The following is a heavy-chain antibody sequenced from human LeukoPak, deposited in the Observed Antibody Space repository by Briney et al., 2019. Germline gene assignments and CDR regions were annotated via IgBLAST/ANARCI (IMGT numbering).Heavy chain of an antibody. V-gene: IGHV1-2*02. J-gene: IGHJ4*02. D-gene: IGHD2-8*02. CDR2: INPKSGYT. Sequence: ASVKVSCKASGYTFTDYYMHWVRQAPGQGLEWMGWINPKSGYTKYEQKFQGRVTMTRDTSISTAYMELSRLRSDDTAVYYCASPPQDTGAYYYFDFWGQGTLVTVSS. CDR3: ASPPQDTGAYYYFDF. CDR1: GYTFTDYY.